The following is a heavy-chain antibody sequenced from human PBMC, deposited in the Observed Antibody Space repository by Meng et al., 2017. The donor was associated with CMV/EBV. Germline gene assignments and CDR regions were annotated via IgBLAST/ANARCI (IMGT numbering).Heavy chain of an antibody. D-gene: IGHD5-18*01. J-gene: IGHJ6*02. CDR3: ARSRIQLWLHHYYYGMDV. CDR1: GYTFTDYY. CDR2: INPNSGGT. Sequence: ASVKVSCKASGYTFTDYYMHWVRQAPGQGLEWMGWINPNSGGTNYAQKFQGRVTMTRDTSISTAYMELSRLRSDDTAVYYCARSRIQLWLHHYYYGMDVWGQGTTVTVSS. V-gene: IGHV1-2*02.